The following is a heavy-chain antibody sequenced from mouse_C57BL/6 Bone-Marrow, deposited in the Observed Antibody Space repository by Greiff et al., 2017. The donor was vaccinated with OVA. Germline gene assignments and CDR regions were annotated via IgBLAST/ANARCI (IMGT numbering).Heavy chain of an antibody. CDR2: FYPGSGSI. CDR1: GYTFTEYT. D-gene: IGHD1-1*01. CDR3: ERHEEPLYYYGDYYAMDY. Sequence: QVQLQQSGAELVKPGASVKLSCKASGYTFTEYTIHWVKQRSGQGLEWIGWFYPGSGSITYNEKFKDKATLTAAKSSSTVYMELSRLTSEDSAGYFCERHEEPLYYYGDYYAMDYWGQGTSVTVSS. V-gene: IGHV1-62-2*01. J-gene: IGHJ4*01.